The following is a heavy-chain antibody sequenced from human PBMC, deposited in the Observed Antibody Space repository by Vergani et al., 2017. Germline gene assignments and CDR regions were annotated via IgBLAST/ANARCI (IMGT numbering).Heavy chain of an antibody. CDR1: DGSISTFY. CDR3: VRGSVYYYDSSGYYAYFDL. D-gene: IGHD3-22*01. V-gene: IGHV4-59*01. CDR2: IYYTGST. J-gene: IGHJ2*01. Sequence: QVQLQESGPGLVKPSETLSLTCTVSDGSISTFYWSWIRQPPGKGLEWIGYIYYTGSTNYNPSLKSRVTISVDTFKNQFSLKLNSVTAADTAVYYCVRGSVYYYDSSGYYAYFDLWGRGTLVTVSS.